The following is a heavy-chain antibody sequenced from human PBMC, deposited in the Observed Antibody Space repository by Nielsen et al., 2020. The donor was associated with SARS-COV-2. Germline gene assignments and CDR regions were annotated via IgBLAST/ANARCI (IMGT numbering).Heavy chain of an antibody. CDR2: ISPSGGNR. CDR1: GFTFSTYA. CDR3: ARDGYSSGWYSFDYYYMDV. Sequence: GESLKISCAASGFTFSTYAMSWVRQAPGKGLEWVSGISPSGGNRYYADSVKGRFTISRDNSKNTLYLQMNSLRAEDTAVYYCARDGYSSGWYSFDYYYMDVWGKGTTVTVSS. J-gene: IGHJ6*03. D-gene: IGHD6-19*01. V-gene: IGHV3-23*01.